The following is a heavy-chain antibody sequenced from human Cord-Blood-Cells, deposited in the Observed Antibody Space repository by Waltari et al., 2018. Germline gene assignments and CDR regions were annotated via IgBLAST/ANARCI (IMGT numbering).Heavy chain of an antibody. CDR2: INHSGST. J-gene: IGHJ6*02. Sequence: QVQLQQWGAGLLKPSETLSLTCAVYGGSFSGYYWSWIRQPPGKGLVWIGEINHSGSTNYNPSLKSRVTIAVDTSKNQFVRKLSSVTAADTAVYYGARGYRITIFGVVIARYGMDVWGQGTTVTVSS. V-gene: IGHV4-34*01. D-gene: IGHD3-3*01. CDR1: GGSFSGYY. CDR3: ARGYRITIFGVVIARYGMDV.